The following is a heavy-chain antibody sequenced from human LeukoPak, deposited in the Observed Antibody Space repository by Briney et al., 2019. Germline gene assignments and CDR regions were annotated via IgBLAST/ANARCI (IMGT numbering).Heavy chain of an antibody. CDR3: ARSLKPYYYMDV. CDR1: GFTFSDSA. CDR2: ISSSGYNT. J-gene: IGHJ6*03. Sequence: GGSLRLSCAASGFTFSDSATSWVRQAPGKGLEWVSTISSSGYNTYYADSVKGRFTISRDNAKNSLYLQMNSLRAEDTAVYYCARSLKPYYYMDVWGKGTTVTVSS. V-gene: IGHV3-21*01.